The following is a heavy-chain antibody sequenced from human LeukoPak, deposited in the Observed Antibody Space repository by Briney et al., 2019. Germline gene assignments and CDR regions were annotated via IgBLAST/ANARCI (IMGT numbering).Heavy chain of an antibody. V-gene: IGHV3-11*04. Sequence: GGSLRLSCAASGFTFRDSYMSWIRQAPGKGLEWLSYINSVSNIISYADSVKGRFTISRRNAKNSLYLQMHGLRAEDTAVYYCARAGGGNMDFQHWGQGTLVTVSS. CDR2: INSVSNII. D-gene: IGHD4-23*01. CDR1: GFTFRDSY. J-gene: IGHJ1*01. CDR3: ARAGGGNMDFQH.